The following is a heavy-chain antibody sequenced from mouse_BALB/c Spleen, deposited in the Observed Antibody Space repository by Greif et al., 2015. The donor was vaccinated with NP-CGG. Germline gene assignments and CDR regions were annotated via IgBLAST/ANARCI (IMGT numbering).Heavy chain of an antibody. D-gene: IGHD2-4*01. J-gene: IGHJ4*01. V-gene: IGHV1-80*01. CDR1: GYAFSSYW. CDR3: ARYDYDYYAMDY. CDR2: IYPGDGDT. Sequence: VQGVESGAELVRPGSSVKISCKASGYAFSSYWMNWVKQRPGQGLEWIGQIYPGDGDTNYNGKFKGKATLTADKSSSTAYMQLSILTAEDSAVYFCARYDYDYYAMDYWGQGTSVTVSS.